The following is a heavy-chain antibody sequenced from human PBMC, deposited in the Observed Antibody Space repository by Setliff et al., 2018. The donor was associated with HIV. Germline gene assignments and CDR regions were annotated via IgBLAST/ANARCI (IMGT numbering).Heavy chain of an antibody. V-gene: IGHV1-69*13. CDR2: IIPIFGTA. Sequence: SVKVSCKASGGTLSSYVISWVRQAPGQGLEWMGGIIPIFGTANYAQKFQGRVTITADESTSTAYMELSSLRSDDTAVYYCARDFSGQQLVGGWFDPWGQGTLVTVSS. D-gene: IGHD6-13*01. J-gene: IGHJ5*02. CDR1: GGTLSSYV. CDR3: ARDFSGQQLVGGWFDP.